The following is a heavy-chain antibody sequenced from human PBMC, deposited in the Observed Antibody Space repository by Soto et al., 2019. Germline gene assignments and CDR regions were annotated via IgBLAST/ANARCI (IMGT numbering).Heavy chain of an antibody. V-gene: IGHV2-5*02. CDR1: GFSLSTSGVG. J-gene: IGHJ4*02. Sequence: QITLKESGPTLVKPTQTLTLTCTFSGFSLSTSGVGVGWIRQPPGKALEWLALIYWDDDKRYSPSLKSRLTITKDTSKNQVVLTMTNMDPVDTATYYCSHKGGDGSRKRSFFDYWGQGTLVTVSS. D-gene: IGHD3-10*01. CDR2: IYWDDDK. CDR3: SHKGGDGSRKRSFFDY.